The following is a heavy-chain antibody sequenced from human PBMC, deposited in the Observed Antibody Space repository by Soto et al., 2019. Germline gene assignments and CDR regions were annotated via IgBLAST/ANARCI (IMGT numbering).Heavy chain of an antibody. Sequence: GASVKVSCKASGGTFSSYTISWVRQAPGQGLEWMGRIIPILGIANYAQKFQGRVTITADKSTSTAYMELSSLRSEDTAVYYCARVLDIVVVPAARGNYYYYMDVWGKGTTVTVSS. CDR2: IIPILGIA. CDR1: GGTFSSYT. CDR3: ARVLDIVVVPAARGNYYYYMDV. J-gene: IGHJ6*03. V-gene: IGHV1-69*02. D-gene: IGHD2-2*01.